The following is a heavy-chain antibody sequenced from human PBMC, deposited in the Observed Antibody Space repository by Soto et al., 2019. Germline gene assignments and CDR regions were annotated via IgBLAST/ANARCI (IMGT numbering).Heavy chain of an antibody. J-gene: IGHJ4*02. V-gene: IGHV4-59*01. Sequence: PSETLSLTCTVSGGFISNFYWSWIRQPPGKGLEWIGYIYYSGSTDYNPSLKSRVSISLDTSNNQFSLQLRSVTAADTAVYYCARTGTISGYHDYWGQGTLVTVS. D-gene: IGHD3-22*01. CDR3: ARTGTISGYHDY. CDR2: IYYSGST. CDR1: GGFISNFY.